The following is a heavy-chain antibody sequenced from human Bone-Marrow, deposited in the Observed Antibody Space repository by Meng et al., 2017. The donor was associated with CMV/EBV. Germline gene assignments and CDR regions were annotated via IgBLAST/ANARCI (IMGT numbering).Heavy chain of an antibody. J-gene: IGHJ6*02. CDR2: FYSGGSST. D-gene: IGHD2-2*01. V-gene: IGHV3-23*03. CDR3: AKDRQGYCSSTSCLIPYYYYYGMDV. Sequence: GESLKISCAASGFTFSSYAMIWVRQAPGKGLEWGSVFYSGGSSTYYADSVKGRFTISRDNSKNTLYLQMNSLRAEDTAVYYCAKDRQGYCSSTSCLIPYYYYYGMDVWGRGTTVTVSS. CDR1: GFTFSSYA.